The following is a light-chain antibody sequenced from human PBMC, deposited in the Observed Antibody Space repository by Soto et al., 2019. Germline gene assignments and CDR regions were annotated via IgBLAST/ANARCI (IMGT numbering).Light chain of an antibody. V-gene: IGKV3-15*01. CDR2: GAS. CDR3: QQYDNWPFS. J-gene: IGKJ3*01. CDR1: QSLSDN. Sequence: EIVMTQSPATLSVSPGDRATLSCRASQSLSDNLAWYQQKPGQAPRLLIYGASTRATGIPARFSGSGSGTEFTLTISSLQSEDFAVYSCQQYDNWPFSFGPGNKVDIK.